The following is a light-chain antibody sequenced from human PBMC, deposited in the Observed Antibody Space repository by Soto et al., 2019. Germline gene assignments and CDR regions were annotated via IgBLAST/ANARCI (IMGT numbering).Light chain of an antibody. CDR3: QQGSNFPFT. CDR1: QDINSW. J-gene: IGKJ4*01. CDR2: AAS. Sequence: DIQMTQSQASVSASVGDRVTITCRASQDINSWLAWYQQKPGIAPKLVISAASTLESGVPSRFSGSGSGTDFTLTIRSQQPEDFATYFCQQGSNFPFTFGGGTKVQSK. V-gene: IGKV1-12*02.